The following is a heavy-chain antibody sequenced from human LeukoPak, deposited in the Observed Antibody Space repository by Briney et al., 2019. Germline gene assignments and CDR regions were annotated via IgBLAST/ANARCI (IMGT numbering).Heavy chain of an antibody. CDR2: IYSGGTT. D-gene: IGHD4-23*01. V-gene: IGHV3-53*01. J-gene: IGHJ4*02. CDR3: ARRGDGGRSFDL. CDR1: GLTFSNYA. Sequence: GGSLRLSCAASGLTFSNYAMNWDRQAPGKGLEWVSLIYSGGTTYYADSVKGRFTISRDNSKNTLYLQMNSLRAEDTAVYYCARRGDGGRSFDLWGQGTLVTVSS.